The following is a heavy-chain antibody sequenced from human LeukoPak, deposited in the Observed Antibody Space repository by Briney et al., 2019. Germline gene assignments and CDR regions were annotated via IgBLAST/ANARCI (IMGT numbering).Heavy chain of an antibody. V-gene: IGHV4-59*12. J-gene: IGHJ3*02. CDR3: ARDKVFGVGDAFDI. D-gene: IGHD3-3*01. Sequence: SETLSLTCTVSGGSISSYYWSWIRQPPGKGLEWIGYIYYSGSTNYNPSLKSRVTISVDTSKNQFSLKLSSVTAADTAVYYCARDKVFGVGDAFDIWGHGTMVTVSS. CDR2: IYYSGST. CDR1: GGSISSYY.